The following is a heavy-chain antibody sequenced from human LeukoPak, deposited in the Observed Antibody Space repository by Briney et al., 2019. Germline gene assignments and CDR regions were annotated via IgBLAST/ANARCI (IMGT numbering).Heavy chain of an antibody. V-gene: IGHV4-59*01. Sequence: SETLSLTCTVSGGSISSYYWSWIRQPPGKGLEWIGSIYYSGSTNYNPSLKSRVTISVDTSKNQFSLKLSSVTAADTAVYYCARDGYYDSSGYEPHFDYWGQGTLVTVSS. J-gene: IGHJ4*02. D-gene: IGHD3-22*01. CDR1: GGSISSYY. CDR3: ARDGYYDSSGYEPHFDY. CDR2: IYYSGST.